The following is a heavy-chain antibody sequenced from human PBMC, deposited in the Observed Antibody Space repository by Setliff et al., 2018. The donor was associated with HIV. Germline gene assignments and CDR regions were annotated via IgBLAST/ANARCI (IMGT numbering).Heavy chain of an antibody. V-gene: IGHV3-7*01. J-gene: IGHJ3*02. CDR3: ARDFGVGRGAFDI. Sequence: LRLSCAASGFTFSSYWMSWVRQAPGKGLEWVANIKQDGSEKYYVDSVKGRFTISRDNAKNSLYLQMNSLRAEDTAVYYCARDFGVGRGAFDIWGQGTMVTVSS. D-gene: IGHD1-26*01. CDR2: IKQDGSEK. CDR1: GFTFSSYW.